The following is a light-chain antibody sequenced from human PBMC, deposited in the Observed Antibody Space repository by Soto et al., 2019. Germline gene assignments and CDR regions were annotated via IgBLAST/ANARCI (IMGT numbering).Light chain of an antibody. CDR3: QQYDDLPIT. CDR1: QDISDN. V-gene: IGKV1-33*01. CDR2: DVS. Sequence: DIQMTQSPSSLSTSVGDRVTITCQASQDISDNLNWYQQKQGKAPKVLISDVSNLETGVSSRFSGSGSGTDVTFTISSLQAEDVSTYYCQQYDDLPITFGQGTRLEIK. J-gene: IGKJ5*01.